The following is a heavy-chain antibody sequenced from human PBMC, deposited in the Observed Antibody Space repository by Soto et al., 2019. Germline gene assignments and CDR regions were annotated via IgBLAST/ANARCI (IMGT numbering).Heavy chain of an antibody. CDR2: INRSGST. Sequence: QVQLQQWGAGLLKPSETLSLTCGVYGGSLSGYYWSWIRQPPGKGLEWIGEINRSGSTNYIPSLKSRVIISVDTSKNQFSLKLSSVTAADTAVYYCAIGLLGGAATWGQGTLVTVSS. V-gene: IGHV4-34*01. CDR3: AIGLLGGAAT. J-gene: IGHJ5*02. CDR1: GGSLSGYY. D-gene: IGHD3-16*01.